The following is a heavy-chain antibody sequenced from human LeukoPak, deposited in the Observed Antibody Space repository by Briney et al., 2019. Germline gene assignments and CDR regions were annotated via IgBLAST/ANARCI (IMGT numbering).Heavy chain of an antibody. V-gene: IGHV3-48*03. CDR1: VFTFSSYE. J-gene: IGHJ6*03. Sequence: GSLRLSCAAPVFTFSSYEMNWVRQAPGKGLEWVSYISSSGSTIYNADSVKGRFSISRDNAKNSLYLQMNSLRAEDTAVYYCARVNHWGGVYYMDVWGKGTTVTVSS. D-gene: IGHD3-16*01. CDR3: ARVNHWGGVYYMDV. CDR2: ISSSGSTI.